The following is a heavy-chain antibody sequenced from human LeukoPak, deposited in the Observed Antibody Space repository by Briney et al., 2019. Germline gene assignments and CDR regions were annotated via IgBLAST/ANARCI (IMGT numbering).Heavy chain of an antibody. CDR1: GFTFSSYG. CDR3: ARRGGSTATGYYFDY. D-gene: IGHD3-10*01. J-gene: IGHJ4*02. CDR2: ISSSTSYT. V-gene: IGHV3-21*05. Sequence: PGRSLRLSCAASGFTFSSYGMHWVRQAPGKGLEWVSYISSSTSYTNYADSVKGRFTISRDNAKNSLYLQMNSLRAEDTAVYYCARRGGSTATGYYFDYWGQGTLVTVSS.